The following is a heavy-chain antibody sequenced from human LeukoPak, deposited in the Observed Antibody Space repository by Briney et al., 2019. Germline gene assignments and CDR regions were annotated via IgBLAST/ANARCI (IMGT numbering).Heavy chain of an antibody. J-gene: IGHJ6*03. V-gene: IGHV1-2*06. CDR2: INPNSGGT. D-gene: IGHD3-3*01. CDR3: ATSTDRNTIFGVVIRTSYYYYYMDV. Sequence: ASVKVSCKASGYTFTRYYMHWVRQAPGQGLEWMGRINPNSGGTNYAQKFQGRVTMTRDTSISTAYMELSRLRSDDTAVYYWATSTDRNTIFGVVIRTSYYYYYMDVWGKGTTVTVSS. CDR1: GYTFTRYY.